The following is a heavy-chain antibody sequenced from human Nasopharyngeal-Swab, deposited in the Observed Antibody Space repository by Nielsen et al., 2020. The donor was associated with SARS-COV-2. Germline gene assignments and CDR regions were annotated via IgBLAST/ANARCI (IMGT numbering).Heavy chain of an antibody. D-gene: IGHD3-10*01. CDR1: GYSFTSYW. CDR3: ARLRITMVRGVERGGYFDY. V-gene: IGHV5-51*01. Sequence: GESLKISCKGSGYSFTSYWIGWVRQMPGKGLEWMWIIYPGDSDTRYSPSFQGQVTISADKSISTAYLQWSSLKASDTAMYYCARLRITMVRGVERGGYFDYWGQGTLVTVSS. J-gene: IGHJ4*02. CDR2: IYPGDSDT.